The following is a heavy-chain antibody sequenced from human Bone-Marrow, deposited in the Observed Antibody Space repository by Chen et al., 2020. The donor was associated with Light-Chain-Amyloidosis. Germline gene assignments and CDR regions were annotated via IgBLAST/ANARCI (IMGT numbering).Heavy chain of an antibody. CDR3: AKDISYDDILPGYPADAFDI. V-gene: IGHV3-23*04. D-gene: IGHD3-9*01. J-gene: IGHJ3*02. Sequence: EVQLVESGGGLLQRGGSLRLSCAASGFAFSGYALSWVRQAPGKGLGWVSTISGSGGSRYYGDSVKGRLTISRDNSKNALFLQMNSLRAEDTAVYYCAKDISYDDILPGYPADAFDIWGQGTMVTVSS. CDR1: GFAFSGYA. CDR2: ISGSGGSR.